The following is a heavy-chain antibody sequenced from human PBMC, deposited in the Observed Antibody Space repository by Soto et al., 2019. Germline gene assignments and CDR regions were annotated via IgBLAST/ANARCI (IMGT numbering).Heavy chain of an antibody. D-gene: IGHD3-16*01. CDR3: ARELPQKHRSFRGTGSFDY. Sequence: SQTLSLTCAISGDSVSSNSAAWNWIRQSPSRGLEWLGGNNYRSKWYNNYAVSVKSRITINPDTSKNQFSLQLNSVTPEDTAVYYCARELPQKHRSFRGTGSFDYWGQGTLVTVSS. V-gene: IGHV6-1*01. J-gene: IGHJ4*02. CDR2: NNYRSKWYN. CDR1: GDSVSSNSAA.